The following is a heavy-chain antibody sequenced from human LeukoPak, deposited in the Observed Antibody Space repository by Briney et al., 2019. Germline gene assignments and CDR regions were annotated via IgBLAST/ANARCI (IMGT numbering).Heavy chain of an antibody. J-gene: IGHJ6*03. Sequence: ASVKVSCTASGYTFTGYYMHWVRQAPGQGLEWMGWINPNSGGTNYAQKFQGRVTMTRDTSISTASMELSRLRSDDPAVYCCARDRHLIGVVSAMDVWGKGTTVPVSS. CDR3: ARDRHLIGVVSAMDV. CDR2: INPNSGGT. D-gene: IGHD2-2*01. V-gene: IGHV1-2*02. CDR1: GYTFTGYY.